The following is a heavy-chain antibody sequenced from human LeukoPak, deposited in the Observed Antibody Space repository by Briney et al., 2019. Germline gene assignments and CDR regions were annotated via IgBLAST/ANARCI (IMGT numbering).Heavy chain of an antibody. V-gene: IGHV4-31*03. D-gene: IGHD5-18*01. CDR3: ARVGSYGYRYYFDY. J-gene: IGHJ4*02. CDR1: GGSISSGGYY. Sequence: PSETLSLTCTVSGGSISSGGYYWSWIRQHPGKGLEWIGYIYYSGSTYYNPSLKSRVTISVDTSKNQFSLKLSSVAAADTAVCYCARVGSYGYRYYFDYWGQGTLVTVSS. CDR2: IYYSGST.